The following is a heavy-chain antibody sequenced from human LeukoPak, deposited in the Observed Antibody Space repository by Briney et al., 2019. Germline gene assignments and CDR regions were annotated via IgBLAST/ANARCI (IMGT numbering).Heavy chain of an antibody. CDR1: GFRFADYA. CDR2: ISWNTGNI. D-gene: IGHD2-15*01. J-gene: IGHJ6*02. CDR3: VKDTAEDIVEGMDV. Sequence: PGGSLRLSCAVSGFRFADYAMHWVRQAPGKGLEWVSGISWNTGNIGYADSVKGRFTISRDNAKNSLYLQMNSLRVEDTALYYCVKDTAEDIVEGMDVWGQGTTVTVSS. V-gene: IGHV3-9*01.